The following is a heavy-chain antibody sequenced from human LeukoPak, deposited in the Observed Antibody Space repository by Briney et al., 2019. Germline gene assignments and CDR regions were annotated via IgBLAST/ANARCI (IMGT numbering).Heavy chain of an antibody. Sequence: GGSLRLSCAASGFTFSSYGMHWVRQAPGKGLEWVAFIRYDGSNKYYADSVKGRFTISRDNSKNTLYLQMNSLRTEDTAVYYCAKDFRVGATMEDAFDIWGQGTMVTVSS. CDR2: IRYDGSNK. D-gene: IGHD1-26*01. CDR3: AKDFRVGATMEDAFDI. CDR1: GFTFSSYG. J-gene: IGHJ3*02. V-gene: IGHV3-30*02.